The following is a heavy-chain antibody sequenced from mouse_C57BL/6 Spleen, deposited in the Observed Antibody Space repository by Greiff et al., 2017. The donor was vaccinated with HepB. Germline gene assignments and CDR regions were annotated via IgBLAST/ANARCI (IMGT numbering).Heavy chain of an antibody. CDR2: ISDGGSYT. Sequence: EVQRVESGGGLVKPGGSLKLSCAASGFTFSSYAMSWVRQTPEKRLEWVATISDGGSYTYYPDNVKGRFTISRDNAKNNLYLQMSHLKSEDTAMYYCARARTGTGAWFAYWGQGTLVTVSA. CDR1: GFTFSSYA. J-gene: IGHJ3*01. V-gene: IGHV5-4*01. D-gene: IGHD4-1*01. CDR3: ARARTGTGAWFAY.